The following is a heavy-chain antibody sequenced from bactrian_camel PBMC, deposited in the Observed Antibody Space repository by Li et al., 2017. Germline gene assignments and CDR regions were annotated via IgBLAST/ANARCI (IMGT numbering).Heavy chain of an antibody. Sequence: HVQLVESGGGSVQPGGSLRLSCEVSGFLMRGACMAWYRQVPGKERELVADTDTDGTRNYDDSVRGRFTISKDNAKNTVYLQMNSLKSEDTALYYCAADVHGTIRSFGFWGQGTQVTVS. V-gene: IGHV3S53*01. D-gene: IGHD1*01. CDR3: AADVHGTIRSFGF. J-gene: IGHJ4*01. CDR1: GFLMRGAC. CDR2: TDTDGTR.